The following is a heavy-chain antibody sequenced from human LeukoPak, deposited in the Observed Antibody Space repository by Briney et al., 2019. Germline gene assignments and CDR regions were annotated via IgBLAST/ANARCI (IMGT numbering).Heavy chain of an antibody. CDR2: ISAYNGNT. V-gene: IGHV1-18*01. CDR3: ARGGSRTYYDYIWGSSGAHDI. Sequence: ASVKVSCKASGYTFTSYGISWVRQAPGQGLEWMGWISAYNGNTNYAQKLQGRVTMTTDTSTSTAYIELRSLRSDDTAVYYFARGGSRTYYDYIWGSSGAHDIWGQGTMVTVSS. CDR1: GYTFTSYG. D-gene: IGHD3-16*01. J-gene: IGHJ3*02.